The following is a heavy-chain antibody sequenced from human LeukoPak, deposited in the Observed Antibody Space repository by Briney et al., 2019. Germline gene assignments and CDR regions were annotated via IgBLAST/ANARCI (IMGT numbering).Heavy chain of an antibody. V-gene: IGHV1-8*03. CDR1: GYTFTSYD. Sequence: ASVKVSCKASGYTFTSYDINWVRQATGQGLEWMGWMNPNSGNTGYAQKFQGRVTITADESASTAYMELSSLRSEDTAVYYCARAPVWTGYYYYMDVWGKGTTVAVSS. CDR3: ARAPVWTGYYYYMDV. D-gene: IGHD3/OR15-3a*01. CDR2: MNPNSGNT. J-gene: IGHJ6*03.